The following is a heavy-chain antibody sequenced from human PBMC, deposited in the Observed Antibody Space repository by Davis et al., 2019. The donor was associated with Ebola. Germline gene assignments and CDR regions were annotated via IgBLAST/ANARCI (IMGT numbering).Heavy chain of an antibody. V-gene: IGHV3-30-3*01. CDR3: ARIHSSGYYEPIFDY. J-gene: IGHJ4*02. D-gene: IGHD3-22*01. CDR2: IAYDGSNK. CDR1: GFTFSNYA. Sequence: LSLTCAASGFTFSNYAIHWVRQAPGKGLEWVAVIAYDGSNKYYADSVKGRFTISRDNSKNTLYLQMNSLRAEDTAVYYCARIHSSGYYEPIFDYWGQGTLVTVSS.